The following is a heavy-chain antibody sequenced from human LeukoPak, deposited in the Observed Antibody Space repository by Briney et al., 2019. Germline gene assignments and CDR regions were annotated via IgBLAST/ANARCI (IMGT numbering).Heavy chain of an antibody. CDR1: GGSFSGYY. CDR3: ARLGYSYGFDAFDI. J-gene: IGHJ3*02. CDR2: INHSGST. D-gene: IGHD5-18*01. Sequence: SETLSLTCAVYGGSFSGYYWSLIRQPPGKGLEWIGEINHSGSTNYNPSLKSRVTISVDTSKNQFSLKLSSVTAADTAVYYCARLGYSYGFDAFDIWGQGTMVTVSS. V-gene: IGHV4-34*01.